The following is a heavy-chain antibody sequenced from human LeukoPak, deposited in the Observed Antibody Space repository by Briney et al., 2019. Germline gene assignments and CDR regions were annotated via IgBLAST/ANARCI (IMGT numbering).Heavy chain of an antibody. CDR2: ISGSGGTT. D-gene: IGHD3-3*01. V-gene: IGHV3-23*01. Sequence: PGGSLRLSCAVSGFTFSSYAMSWVRQAPGKGLEWVSAISGSGGTTWYADSVKGRFTISRDNSKNTLYLQMNSLRAEDTAVYYCAKDGLRESIFGVVITPGGYDNYFDYWGQGTLVTVSS. J-gene: IGHJ4*02. CDR1: GFTFSSYA. CDR3: AKDGLRESIFGVVITPGGYDNYFDY.